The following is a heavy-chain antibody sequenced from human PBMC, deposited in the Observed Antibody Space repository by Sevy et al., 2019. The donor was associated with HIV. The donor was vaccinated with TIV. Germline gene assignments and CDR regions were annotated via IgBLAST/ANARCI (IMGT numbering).Heavy chain of an antibody. CDR3: AKDMVDCSGGTCYSGAVSPFES. CDR2: VSYDGADK. Sequence: GGSLRLSCAASGFIFNNYDVYWIRQAPGKGLEWVATVSYDGADKDYADIVKGRFTISRDSSRSMLYLQMSSLRPEDTGVYFCAKDMVDCSGGTCYSGAVSPFESWGQGTLVTVSS. D-gene: IGHD2-15*01. J-gene: IGHJ4*02. V-gene: IGHV3-30*18. CDR1: GFIFNNYD.